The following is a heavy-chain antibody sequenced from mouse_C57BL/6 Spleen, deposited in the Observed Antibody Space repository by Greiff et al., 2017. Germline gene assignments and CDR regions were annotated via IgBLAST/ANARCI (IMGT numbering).Heavy chain of an antibody. J-gene: IGHJ3*01. CDR2: INPSNGGT. CDR3: ARGGAMVTTTEFAY. Sequence: QVQLQQPGTELVKPGASVKLSCKASGYTFTSYWMHWVKQRPRQGLEWIGNINPSNGGTNYNEKFKSKATLTVDKSSSTAYMQLSSLTSEDSAVYYCARGGAMVTTTEFAYWGQGTLVTVSA. D-gene: IGHD2-2*01. V-gene: IGHV1-53*01. CDR1: GYTFTSYW.